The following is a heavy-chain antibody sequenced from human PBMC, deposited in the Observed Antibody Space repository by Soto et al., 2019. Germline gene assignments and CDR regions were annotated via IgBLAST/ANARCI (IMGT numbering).Heavy chain of an antibody. CDR2: ISSSSSYV. J-gene: IGHJ4*02. D-gene: IGHD4-17*01. CDR3: ARDPNLDYGDYENRAL. Sequence: EVQLVESGGGLVKPGGSLRLSCAASGFTFSSYSMNWVRQAPGKGLEWVSSISSSSSYVYYADSVKGRFTISRDNAKNSLYLQMNSLRAEDTAVYYCARDPNLDYGDYENRALWGQGTLVTVSS. V-gene: IGHV3-21*01. CDR1: GFTFSSYS.